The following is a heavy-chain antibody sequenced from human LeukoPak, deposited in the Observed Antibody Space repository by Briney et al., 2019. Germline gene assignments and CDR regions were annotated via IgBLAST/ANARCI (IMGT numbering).Heavy chain of an antibody. CDR1: GGSISSSSYH. CDR3: ARLHRRNPGPDY. CDR2: IYSGGST. Sequence: MPSETLSLTCTVSGGSISSSSYHWGWIRQPPGKGLEWIGTIYSGGSTYYNPSLKSRVTISIDTSKNQFSLRLNSMTAADTAVYYCARLHRRNPGPDYWGQGTRVTVSS. V-gene: IGHV4-39*01. J-gene: IGHJ4*02.